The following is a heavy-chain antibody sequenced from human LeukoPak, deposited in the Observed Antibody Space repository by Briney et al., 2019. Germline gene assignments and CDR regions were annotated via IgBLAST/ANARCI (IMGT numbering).Heavy chain of an antibody. Sequence: GGSLRLSCAASGFTFSRYAMSWVRQAPRKGLEWVSSIISGGSTYYADSVKGRFTISGDNSKNTLYLQMNSLRAEDTAIYYCAKDPPGGSYWYFDYWGQGTLVTVSS. CDR1: GFTFSRYA. D-gene: IGHD1-26*01. J-gene: IGHJ4*02. CDR2: IISGGST. CDR3: AKDPPGGSYWYFDY. V-gene: IGHV3-23*01.